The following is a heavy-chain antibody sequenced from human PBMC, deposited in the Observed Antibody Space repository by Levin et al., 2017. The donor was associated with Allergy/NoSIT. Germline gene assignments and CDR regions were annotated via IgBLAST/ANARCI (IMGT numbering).Heavy chain of an antibody. CDR3: ARAGLDYFDY. CDR2: ISWNSGSI. J-gene: IGHJ4*02. Sequence: SLKISCAASGFTFDDYAMHWVRQAPGKGLEWVSGISWNSGSIAYADSVRGRFTISRDNAKKSLYLQMNSLRGEDTALYYCARAGLDYFDYWGQGTLVTVSS. V-gene: IGHV3-9*01. CDR1: GFTFDDYA. D-gene: IGHD3/OR15-3a*01.